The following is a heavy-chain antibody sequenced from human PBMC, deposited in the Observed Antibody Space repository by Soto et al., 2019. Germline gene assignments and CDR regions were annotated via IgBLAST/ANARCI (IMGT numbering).Heavy chain of an antibody. Sequence: QLQLQESGPGLVKPSETLSLTCTVSGGSISSSSYYWGWIRQPPGKGLEWIGSIYYSGSTYYNPSLKSRVTISVDTSKNQCSLKLGSVTAADTAVYYCARQLGGAGVGNMDVWGQGTTVTVSS. D-gene: IGHD3-10*01. J-gene: IGHJ6*02. CDR2: IYYSGST. V-gene: IGHV4-39*01. CDR1: GGSISSSSYY. CDR3: ARQLGGAGVGNMDV.